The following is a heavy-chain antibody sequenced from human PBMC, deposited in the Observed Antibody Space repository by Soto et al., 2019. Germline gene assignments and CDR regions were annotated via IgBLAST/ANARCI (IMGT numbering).Heavy chain of an antibody. CDR1: GGSISGGGYY. CDR2: IYYSGST. V-gene: IGHV4-31*03. J-gene: IGHJ6*03. CDR3: AREGDSSGGGDYYYYMDV. D-gene: IGHD6-19*01. Sequence: PSETLSLTCTVSGGSISGGGYYWSWIRQLPGKGLEWIGYIYYSGSTYYNPSLKSRVTISVDTSKNQFSLKLSSVTAADTAVYYCAREGDSSGGGDYYYYMDVWGKGTTVTVSS.